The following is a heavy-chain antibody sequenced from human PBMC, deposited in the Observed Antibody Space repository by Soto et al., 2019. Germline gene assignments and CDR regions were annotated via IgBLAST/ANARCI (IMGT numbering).Heavy chain of an antibody. CDR2: INSDGTTT. V-gene: IGHV3-74*01. CDR1: GFTFSSYW. CDR3: ARDLGRSGEG. D-gene: IGHD3-10*01. J-gene: IGHJ4*02. Sequence: EVQLVESGGDLVQPGGSLRLSCAASGFTFSSYWMHWVRQTPGKGLVWVSRINSDGTTTNYADSVKGRFTISRDNAKNTLDLQMNSLRPEDTAVYYCARDLGRSGEGWGQGTLVSVSS.